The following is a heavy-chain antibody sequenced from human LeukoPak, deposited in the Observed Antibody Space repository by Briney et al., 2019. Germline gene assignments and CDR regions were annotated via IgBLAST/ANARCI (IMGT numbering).Heavy chain of an antibody. D-gene: IGHD7-27*01. Sequence: PSQTLSLTCTVSGGSISSGGYYWTWIRQHPGKGLEWIGYIYYSGSIYYNPSLKSRVTISVDTSKNQSSLKLSSVTAADTAVYYCATQTGALFWYFDLWGRGTLVTVSS. CDR2: IYYSGSI. J-gene: IGHJ2*01. CDR3: ATQTGALFWYFDL. V-gene: IGHV4-31*03. CDR1: GGSISSGGYY.